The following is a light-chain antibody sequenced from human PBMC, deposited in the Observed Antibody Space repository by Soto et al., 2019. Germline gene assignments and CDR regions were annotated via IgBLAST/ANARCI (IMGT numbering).Light chain of an antibody. CDR3: AAWDDSLNAV. CDR2: SNN. J-gene: IGLJ2*01. V-gene: IGLV1-44*01. Sequence: LTQPPSASGTPGQRVTISCSGSSSNIGSNTVNWYQQLPGTAPKLLIYSNNQRPSGVPDRFSGSKSGTSASLAISGLQSEDEADYYCAAWDDSLNAVFGGGTQLTVL. CDR1: SSNIGSNT.